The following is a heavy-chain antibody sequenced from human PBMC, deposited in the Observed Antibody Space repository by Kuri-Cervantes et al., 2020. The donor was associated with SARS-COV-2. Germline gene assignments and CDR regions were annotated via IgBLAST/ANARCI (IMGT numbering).Heavy chain of an antibody. V-gene: IGHV3-30*07. CDR2: ISYDGSNK. J-gene: IGHJ4*02. CDR1: GFTFSSYA. Sequence: GGSLRLSCAASGFTFSSYAMHWVRQAPGKGLEWVAVISYDGSNKYYADSVKGRFTISRDNSKNTLYLQMNSLRAEDTAVYYRAKSIAVAGENFDYWGQGTLVTVSS. D-gene: IGHD6-19*01. CDR3: AKSIAVAGENFDY.